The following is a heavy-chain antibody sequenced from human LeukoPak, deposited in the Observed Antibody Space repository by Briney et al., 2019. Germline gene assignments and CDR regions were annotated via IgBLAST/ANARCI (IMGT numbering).Heavy chain of an antibody. CDR3: AKVSGRIQIWPQPFGDGMDV. D-gene: IGHD3-10*01. CDR1: GFTFSSYA. CDR2: FSGSGGNT. Sequence: GGSLRLSCAASGFTFSSYAMSWVRQAPGKGLECVSAFSGSGGNTYYADSVKGRFTISRDNSKNMLYLQMNSLRAEDTAVYYCAKVSGRIQIWPQPFGDGMDVWGQGTTVTVSS. V-gene: IGHV3-23*01. J-gene: IGHJ6*02.